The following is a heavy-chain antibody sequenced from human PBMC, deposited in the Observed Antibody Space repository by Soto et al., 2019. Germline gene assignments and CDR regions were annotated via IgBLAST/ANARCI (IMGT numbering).Heavy chain of an antibody. D-gene: IGHD3-16*02. CDR3: ARVTDDQYSDYIWGSYRYTFAFDI. J-gene: IGHJ3*02. Sequence: QVQLQESGPGLVKPSETLSLTCTVSGGSISSYYWSWIRQPPGKGLEWIGYIYYSGSTNYNPSLKSRVTISVDTSKNQFSLKLSSVTAADTAVYYCARVTDDQYSDYIWGSYRYTFAFDIWGQGTMVTVSS. V-gene: IGHV4-59*01. CDR2: IYYSGST. CDR1: GGSISSYY.